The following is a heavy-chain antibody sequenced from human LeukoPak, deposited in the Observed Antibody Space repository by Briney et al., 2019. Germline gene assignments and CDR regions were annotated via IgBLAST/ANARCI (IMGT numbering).Heavy chain of an antibody. J-gene: IGHJ4*02. D-gene: IGHD3-22*01. CDR3: AIMHPYYDGSGYWVQ. CDR2: ISTSGGSS. CDR1: GFTFSSYA. Sequence: AGSLRLSCAASGFTFSSYAMSWVRQAPGKGLEWVSGISTSGGSSSYADSVKGRFTISRDNPRNTLHMQMNSLRAEDTALYYCAIMHPYYDGSGYWVQWGQGTLVTVSS. V-gene: IGHV3-23*01.